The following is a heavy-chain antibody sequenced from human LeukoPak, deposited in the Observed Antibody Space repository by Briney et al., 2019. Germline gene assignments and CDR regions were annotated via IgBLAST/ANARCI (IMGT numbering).Heavy chain of an antibody. V-gene: IGHV3-21*01. CDR3: AREGYCSGGSCYSGGHYYGMDV. Sequence: GGSLRLSCAASGFTFSSYSMHWVRQAPGKGLEWVSSISSSSSYIYYADSVKGRFTISRDNAKNSLYLQMNGLRAEDTAVYYCAREGYCSGGSCYSGGHYYGMDVWGQGTTVTVSS. D-gene: IGHD2-15*01. CDR2: ISSSSSYI. J-gene: IGHJ6*02. CDR1: GFTFSSYS.